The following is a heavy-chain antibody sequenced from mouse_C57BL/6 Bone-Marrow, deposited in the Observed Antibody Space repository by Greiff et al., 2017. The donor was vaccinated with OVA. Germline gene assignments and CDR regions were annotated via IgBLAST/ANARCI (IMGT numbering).Heavy chain of an antibody. D-gene: IGHD1-2*01. Sequence: EVKLVESGGGLVKPGGSLKLSCAASGFTFSSYAMSWVRQTPEKRLEWVATISDGGSYTYYPDNVKGRFTISRDNAKNNLYLQMSHLKSEDTAMYYWAREGITTAPHWYFDVWGTGTTVTVSS. J-gene: IGHJ1*03. V-gene: IGHV5-4*01. CDR3: AREGITTAPHWYFDV. CDR1: GFTFSSYA. CDR2: ISDGGSYT.